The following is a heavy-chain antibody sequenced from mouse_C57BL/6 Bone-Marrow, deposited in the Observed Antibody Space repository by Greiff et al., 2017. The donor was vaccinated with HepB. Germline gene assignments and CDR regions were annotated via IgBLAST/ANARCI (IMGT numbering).Heavy chain of an antibody. CDR1: GYTFTSYW. D-gene: IGHD1-1*01. CDR3: ARRNYCSAWFAY. CDR2: IDPSDSYT. Sequence: VQLQQPGAELVMPGASVKLSCKASGYTFTSYWMHWVKQRPGQGLEWIGEIDPSDSYTNYNQKFKGKSTLTIDKSSSTAYMQLSSLTSEDSAVYYCARRNYCSAWFAYWGQGTLVTVSA. J-gene: IGHJ3*01. V-gene: IGHV1-69*01.